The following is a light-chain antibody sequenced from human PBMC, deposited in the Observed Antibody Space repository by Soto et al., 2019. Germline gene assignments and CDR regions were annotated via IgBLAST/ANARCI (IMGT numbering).Light chain of an antibody. CDR2: KAS. V-gene: IGKV1-5*03. J-gene: IGKJ1*01. Sequence: DIQMTQSPSTLSASVGDRVTITCRVSKSISSWLAWYQQKPGKAPKLLIYKASSLESGVPSRFSGSGSGTKFTLTISTLQPDDFATYYCQQNNSYPWPFGQGTKGEIK. CDR1: KSISSW. CDR3: QQNNSYPWP.